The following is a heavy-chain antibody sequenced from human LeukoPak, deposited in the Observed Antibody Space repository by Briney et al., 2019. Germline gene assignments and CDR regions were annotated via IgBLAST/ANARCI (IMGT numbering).Heavy chain of an antibody. V-gene: IGHV3-21*01. Sequence: PGVSLRLSCAASGFTFSSYSMNWVRQAPGKGLEWVSSISSSSSYIYYADSVKGRFTISRDNAKNSLYLQMNSLRAEDTAVYYCARLSRAAAGRWGQGTLVTVSS. J-gene: IGHJ4*02. CDR3: ARLSRAAAGR. CDR2: ISSSSSYI. CDR1: GFTFSSYS. D-gene: IGHD6-13*01.